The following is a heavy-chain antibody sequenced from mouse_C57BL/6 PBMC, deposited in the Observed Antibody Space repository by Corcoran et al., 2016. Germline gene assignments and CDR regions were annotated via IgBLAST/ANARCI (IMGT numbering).Heavy chain of an antibody. CDR2: INTYSGVP. Sequence: QIQLVQSGPELKEPGETAKISCQASGYTFTTYGMNWVKQAPGKGLKWMGWINTYSGVPTYADDFKGRFAFSLETSASTAYLQINNLKNEDTATYFCARDYDYDPFDYWGQGTTLTVSS. V-gene: IGHV9-3*01. CDR1: GYTFTTYG. J-gene: IGHJ2*01. CDR3: ARDYDYDPFDY. D-gene: IGHD2-4*01.